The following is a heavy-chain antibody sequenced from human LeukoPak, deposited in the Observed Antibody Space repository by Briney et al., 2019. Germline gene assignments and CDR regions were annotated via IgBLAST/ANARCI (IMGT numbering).Heavy chain of an antibody. CDR2: IWYDGSNK. CDR3: GKDRIGQGMATILEY. CDR1: GFTFSSYG. Sequence: GGSLRLSCAASGFTFSSYGMHWVRQAPGKGLEWVAVIWYDGSNKYYADSVKGRFTISRDNSKNTLYLQMNSLRAEDTAVYYCGKDRIGQGMATILEYWGQGTLVTVSS. V-gene: IGHV3-33*06. D-gene: IGHD5-24*01. J-gene: IGHJ4*02.